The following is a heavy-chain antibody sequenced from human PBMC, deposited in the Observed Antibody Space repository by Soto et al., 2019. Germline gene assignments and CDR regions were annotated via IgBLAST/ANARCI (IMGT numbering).Heavy chain of an antibody. V-gene: IGHV3-21*01. J-gene: IGHJ4*02. CDR2: ISSSSSYI. Sequence: PGGSLRLSCAASGFTFSSYGMHWVRQAPGKGLEWVSSISSSSSYIYYADSVKGRFTISRDNAKNSLYLQMNSLRAEDTAVYYCARIVAVAGPPGIDYWGQGTLVTVSS. D-gene: IGHD6-19*01. CDR3: ARIVAVAGPPGIDY. CDR1: GFTFSSYG.